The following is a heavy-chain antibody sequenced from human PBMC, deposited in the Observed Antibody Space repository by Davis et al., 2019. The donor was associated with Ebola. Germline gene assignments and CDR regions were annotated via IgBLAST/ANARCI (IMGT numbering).Heavy chain of an antibody. V-gene: IGHV4-34*01. Sequence: SETLSLTCAVYGGSFSGYYWSWIRQPPGKGLEWIGEINHSGSTNYNPSLKSRVTISVDTSKNQFSLKLSSVTAADTAVYYCARMVQGGIDYWGRGTLVTVSS. CDR2: INHSGST. J-gene: IGHJ4*02. D-gene: IGHD3-10*01. CDR1: GGSFSGYY. CDR3: ARMVQGGIDY.